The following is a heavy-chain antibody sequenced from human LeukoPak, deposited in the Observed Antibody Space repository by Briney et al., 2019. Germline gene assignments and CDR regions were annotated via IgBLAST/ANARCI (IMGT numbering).Heavy chain of an antibody. CDR1: GFTFSSYS. CDR3: AREISSGTDS. D-gene: IGHD3-3*01. V-gene: IGHV3-30-3*01. Sequence: PGGSLRLSCVASGFTFSSYSMNWVRQAPGKGLEWVALISYDGSHIYYADSVKGRFTISRDNSKNTLYLQLNSLKAEDTALYYCAREISSGTDSWGQGTLVTVSS. CDR2: ISYDGSHI. J-gene: IGHJ4*02.